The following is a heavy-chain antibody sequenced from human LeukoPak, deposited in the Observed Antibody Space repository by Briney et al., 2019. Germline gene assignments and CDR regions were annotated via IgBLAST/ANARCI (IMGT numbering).Heavy chain of an antibody. CDR1: GYTFTSYG. CDR2: INPSGGST. V-gene: IGHV1-46*01. D-gene: IGHD5-18*01. CDR3: ARAIQLWLPL. J-gene: IGHJ4*02. Sequence: GASVKVSCKASGYTFTSYGISWVRQAPGQGLEWMGIINPSGGSTSYAQKFQGRVTMTRDTSTSTVYMELSSLRSEDTAVYYCARAIQLWLPLWGQGTLVTVSS.